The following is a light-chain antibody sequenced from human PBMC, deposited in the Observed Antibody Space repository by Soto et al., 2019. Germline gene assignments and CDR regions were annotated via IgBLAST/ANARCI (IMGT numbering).Light chain of an antibody. Sequence: QAVVTQPTSVSGAPGQRVTISCTGSSSNIGAGYDVHWYQQLPGTAPKLLIYNNNNRPSGVPDRFSGSKSGTSASLAITGLQAEDEADYYCQSYDSSLSGYVFGTGTKLTVL. CDR1: SSNIGAGYD. CDR3: QSYDSSLSGYV. V-gene: IGLV1-40*01. CDR2: NNN. J-gene: IGLJ1*01.